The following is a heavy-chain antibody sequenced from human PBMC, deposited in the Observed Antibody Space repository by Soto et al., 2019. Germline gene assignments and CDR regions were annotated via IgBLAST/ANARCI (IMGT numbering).Heavy chain of an antibody. V-gene: IGHV6-1*01. D-gene: IGHD6-13*01. Sequence: SQTLSLTYXIPGESVSSNRATWNWIRQSPSRGLEWLGRTYYRSKWYNDFAVSVKSRITISPDTSKNQFSLQLNSVTPDDTAVHYCARGGFYITAGLFGSWGQGTLVTLSS. CDR1: GESVSSNRAT. CDR3: ARGGFYITAGLFGS. CDR2: TYYRSKWYN. J-gene: IGHJ4*02.